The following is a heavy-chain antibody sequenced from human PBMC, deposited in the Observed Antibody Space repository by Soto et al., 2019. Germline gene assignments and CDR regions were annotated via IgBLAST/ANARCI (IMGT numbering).Heavy chain of an antibody. J-gene: IGHJ4*02. D-gene: IGHD3-22*01. CDR1: GGTFSSYA. Sequence: QVQLVQSGAEVKKPGSSVKVSCKASGGTFSSYAISWVRQAPGQGLEWMGGIIPIFGTANYAQKFQGRVTSTADESTSTAYMELSSLRSEDTAVYYCARDWGYESSGYDTHVDYWGQGTLVTVSS. V-gene: IGHV1-69*12. CDR3: ARDWGYESSGYDTHVDY. CDR2: IIPIFGTA.